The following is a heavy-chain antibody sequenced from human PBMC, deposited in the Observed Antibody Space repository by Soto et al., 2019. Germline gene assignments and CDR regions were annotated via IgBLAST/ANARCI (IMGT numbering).Heavy chain of an antibody. CDR3: ARFDLRITIFGVVIPHGDYYYGMDV. Sequence: ASVKVSCKASGYTFTSYDINWVRQATGQGLEWMGWMNPNSGNTGYAQKFQCRVTMTRNTSISTAYMELSSLRSEDTAVYYCARFDLRITIFGVVIPHGDYYYGMDVWGQVTTVTVSS. CDR1: GYTFTSYD. J-gene: IGHJ6*02. CDR2: MNPNSGNT. D-gene: IGHD3-3*01. V-gene: IGHV1-8*01.